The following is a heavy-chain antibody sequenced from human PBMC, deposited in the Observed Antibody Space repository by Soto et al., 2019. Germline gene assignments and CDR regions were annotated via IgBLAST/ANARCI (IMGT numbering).Heavy chain of an antibody. CDR3: ARALSSSGSPRLDYYYYYGMDV. CDR2: ISSSSSTI. Sequence: GGSLRLSCAASGFTFSSYSMNWVRQAPGKGLEWVSYISSSSSTIYYADSVKGRFTISRDNAKNSLYLQMNSLRDEDTAVYYCARALSSSGSPRLDYYYYYGMDVWGQGTTVTVSS. D-gene: IGHD6-19*01. J-gene: IGHJ6*02. V-gene: IGHV3-48*02. CDR1: GFTFSSYS.